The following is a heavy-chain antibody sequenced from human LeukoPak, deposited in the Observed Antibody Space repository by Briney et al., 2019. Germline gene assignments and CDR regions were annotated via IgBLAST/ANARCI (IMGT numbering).Heavy chain of an antibody. D-gene: IGHD1-26*01. Sequence: ASVKVSCKASGYTFTSYYMHWVRQAPGQGLGWMGIINPSGGSTSYAQKFQGRVTMTRDMSTSTVYMELSSLRSEDTAVYYCARASRRTIVGATIKVGPAFDIWGQGTMVTVSS. CDR1: GYTFTSYY. J-gene: IGHJ3*02. V-gene: IGHV1-46*01. CDR3: ARASRRTIVGATIKVGPAFDI. CDR2: INPSGGST.